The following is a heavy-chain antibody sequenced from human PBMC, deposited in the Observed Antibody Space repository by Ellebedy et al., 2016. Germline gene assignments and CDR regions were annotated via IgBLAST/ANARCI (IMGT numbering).Heavy chain of an antibody. V-gene: IGHV3-7*04. J-gene: IGHJ2*01. Sequence: GESLKISCAASGFTFSHYWMTWVRLAPGRGLEWVANLNEDGSKKYYVDFIKGRFTISRDNSKNTLYLHMNSLRAEDTAVYYCARGEDDFGDYEWYFDLWGRGIMVIVSS. D-gene: IGHD4-17*01. CDR2: LNEDGSKK. CDR3: ARGEDDFGDYEWYFDL. CDR1: GFTFSHYW.